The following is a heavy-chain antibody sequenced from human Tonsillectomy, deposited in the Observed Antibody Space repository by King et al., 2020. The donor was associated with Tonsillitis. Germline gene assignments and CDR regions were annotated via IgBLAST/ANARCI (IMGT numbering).Heavy chain of an antibody. Sequence: QLQESGPGLVQPSETLSLTCTVSGGHISRYFWSWIRQSPGKGLEWIGYIYYTGSTNYNPSLKSRVTISVDTSKDQFSLNLSSVTAADTAVYYCARGLEVRGVIPDNWFDPWGQGTLVTVSS. D-gene: IGHD3-10*01. CDR2: IYYTGST. V-gene: IGHV4-59*01. J-gene: IGHJ5*02. CDR3: ARGLEVRGVIPDNWFDP. CDR1: GGHISRYF.